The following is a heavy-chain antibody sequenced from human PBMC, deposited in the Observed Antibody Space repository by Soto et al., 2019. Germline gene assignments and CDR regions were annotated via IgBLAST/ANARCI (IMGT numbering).Heavy chain of an antibody. V-gene: IGHV3-30-3*01. Sequence: GGSLRLSCAASGFTFSSYAMHWVRQAPGKGLEWVAVISYDGSNKYYADSVKGRFTISRDNSKNTLYLQMNSLRAEDTAVYYCARESITIFGVAPYGMDVWGQGTTVTVSS. J-gene: IGHJ6*02. D-gene: IGHD3-3*01. CDR1: GFTFSSYA. CDR2: ISYDGSNK. CDR3: ARESITIFGVAPYGMDV.